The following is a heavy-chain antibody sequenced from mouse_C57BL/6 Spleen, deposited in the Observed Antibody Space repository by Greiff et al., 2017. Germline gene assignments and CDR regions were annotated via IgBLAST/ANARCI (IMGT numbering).Heavy chain of an antibody. CDR1: GYTFTSYW. J-gene: IGHJ4*01. CDR2: INPSNGGP. Sequence: VQLQQPGTELVKPGASVKLSCKASGYTFTSYWMHWVKQRPGQGLEWIGNINPSNGGPNYNEKFKSKATLTVDKSSSTAYMQLSSLTSEDSAVYYCARSGADYYAMDYWGQGTSVTVSS. CDR3: ARSGADYYAMDY. D-gene: IGHD3-3*01. V-gene: IGHV1-53*01.